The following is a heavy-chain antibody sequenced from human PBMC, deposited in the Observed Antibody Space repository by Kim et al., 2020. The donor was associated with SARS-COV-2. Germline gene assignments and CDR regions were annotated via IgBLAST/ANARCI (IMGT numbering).Heavy chain of an antibody. J-gene: IGHJ3*02. Sequence: ASVKVSCKVSGYSFTELYFNWVRQAPGKGLEWMGGFVPVSAETIYAQKFQGRVTMTADESTNTAYMELSSLRSEDTAIYYCARDIDDVVVVYALEIWGPGTMVTVSS. CDR2: FVPVSAET. D-gene: IGHD2-21*01. CDR3: ARDIDDVVVVYALEI. CDR1: GYSFTELY. V-gene: IGHV1-24*01.